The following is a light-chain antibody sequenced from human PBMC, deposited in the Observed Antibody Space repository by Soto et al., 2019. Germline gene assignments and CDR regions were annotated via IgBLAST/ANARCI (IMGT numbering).Light chain of an antibody. Sequence: EIVLTQSPGTLSLSPGERATLSCRASQSVTSYYLAWYQQKPGQAPRLLIYGASRRATDIPDRISGSGSGTDFTLTISRLEPEDFAVYYCQLYDNSSYTFGQGTKVDI. CDR1: QSVTSYY. V-gene: IGKV3-20*01. CDR2: GAS. J-gene: IGKJ2*01. CDR3: QLYDNSSYT.